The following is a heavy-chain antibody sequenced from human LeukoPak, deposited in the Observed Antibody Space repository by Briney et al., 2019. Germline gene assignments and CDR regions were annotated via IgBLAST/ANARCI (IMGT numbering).Heavy chain of an antibody. J-gene: IGHJ4*02. CDR1: GFTFSNYY. CDR2: IGPSGSTI. V-gene: IGHV3-11*04. Sequence: GGSLRLSCAASGFTFSNYYMSWIRQAPGKGLEWVSYIGPSGSTIYYTDSVKGRFTISRDNAKSLLYLQMNSLRAEDTAVYYCARARGYGSTSCYDYWGQGTVVTVSS. CDR3: ARARGYGSTSCYDY. D-gene: IGHD2-2*01.